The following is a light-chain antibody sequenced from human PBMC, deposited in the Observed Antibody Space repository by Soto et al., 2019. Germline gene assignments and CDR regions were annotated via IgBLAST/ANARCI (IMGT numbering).Light chain of an antibody. CDR1: QGISNK. J-gene: IGKJ1*01. Sequence: EVVMMQSPVTLSVSPGERATLSCRASQGISNKLAWYQQKPGQTPRLLIYDASTKATGIPARFSGSGSGTEFTPTISSLQSDDFAVYYCQQYNYWPTMTFGQGTKVEVK. CDR2: DAS. V-gene: IGKV3-15*01. CDR3: QQYNYWPTMT.